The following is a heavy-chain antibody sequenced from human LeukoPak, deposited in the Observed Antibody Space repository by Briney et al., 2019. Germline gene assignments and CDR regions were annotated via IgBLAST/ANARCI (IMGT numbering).Heavy chain of an antibody. D-gene: IGHD6-13*01. CDR3: ASLGHSSSWYFRCDP. Sequence: PSETLSLTCTVSGGSISSYYWSWIRQPPGKGLEWIGYIYYSGSTNYNPSLKSRVTISVDTSKNQLSLKLSSVTAADTAVYYCASLGHSSSWYFRCDPWGQGTLVTVSS. CDR2: IYYSGST. J-gene: IGHJ5*02. V-gene: IGHV4-59*01. CDR1: GGSISSYY.